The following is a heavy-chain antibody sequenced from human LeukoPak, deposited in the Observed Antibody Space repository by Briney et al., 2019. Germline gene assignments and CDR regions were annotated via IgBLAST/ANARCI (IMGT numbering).Heavy chain of an antibody. CDR2: ITTSSSYI. V-gene: IGHV3-21*01. J-gene: IGHJ4*02. CDR1: GFTFSTYN. CDR3: AKHPGSHNFDY. D-gene: IGHD3-10*01. Sequence: GGSLRLSCAASGFTFSTYNMNWVRQAPGKGLEWVSSITTSSSYIYYADSVKGRFSISRDNAKNTLYLQMNSLRAEDTAVYYCAKHPGSHNFDYWGQGTLVTVSS.